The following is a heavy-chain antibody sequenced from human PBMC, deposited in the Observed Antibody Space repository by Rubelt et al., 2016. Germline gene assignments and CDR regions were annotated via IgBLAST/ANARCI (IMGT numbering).Heavy chain of an antibody. CDR3: ARRDGYNWDDAFDI. Sequence: QVQLVQSGAEVKKPGASVKVSCKASGYTFTSYGISWVRQAPGQGLEWMGWISAYNGKTNYEQKIQCRGTMTTDTSTRTAYRERRSRRSDDTAVYYCARRDGYNWDDAFDIWGQGTMVTVSS. V-gene: IGHV1-18*01. J-gene: IGHJ3*02. CDR1: GYTFTSYG. CDR2: ISAYNGKT. D-gene: IGHD5-24*01.